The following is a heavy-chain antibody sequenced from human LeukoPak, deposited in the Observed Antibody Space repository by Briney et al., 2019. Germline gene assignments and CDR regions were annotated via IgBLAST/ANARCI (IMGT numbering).Heavy chain of an antibody. V-gene: IGHV1-2*02. Sequence: ASVKVSCKASGYTFTGYYMHWVRQAPGQGLEWMGWINPNSGGTNYAQKFQGRVTMTRDTSISTAYMELSRLRSDDTAVYYCARGGGHYDSIYAFDIWGQGTMVTVSS. J-gene: IGHJ3*02. CDR3: ARGGGHYDSIYAFDI. CDR2: INPNSGGT. D-gene: IGHD3-22*01. CDR1: GYTFTGYY.